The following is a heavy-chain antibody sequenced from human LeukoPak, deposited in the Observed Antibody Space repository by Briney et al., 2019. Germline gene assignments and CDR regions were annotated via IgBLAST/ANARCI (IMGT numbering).Heavy chain of an antibody. V-gene: IGHV4-59*01. CDR2: IYYSGST. Sequence: SETLSLTCTVSGGSISSYYWNWIRQPPGKGLEWIGYIYYSGSTNYNPSLKSRVTISVDTSKNQFSLKLSSVTAADTAVYYCARGGQQLVLDYWGQGTLVTASS. D-gene: IGHD6-13*01. J-gene: IGHJ4*02. CDR1: GGSISSYY. CDR3: ARGGQQLVLDY.